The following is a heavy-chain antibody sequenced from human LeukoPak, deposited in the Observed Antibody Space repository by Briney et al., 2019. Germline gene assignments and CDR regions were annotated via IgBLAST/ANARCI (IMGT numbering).Heavy chain of an antibody. D-gene: IGHD1-14*01. CDR2: IYYSGST. CDR3: AREYRDNWFDP. V-gene: IGHV4-31*03. CDR1: GGSISSGGYY. J-gene: IGHJ5*02. Sequence: PSETLSLTCTVSGGSISSGGYYWSWIRQHPGRGLEWIGYIYYSGSTYYNPSLKSRVTISVDTSKNQFSLKLCSVTAADTAVYYCAREYRDNWFDPWGQGTLVTVSS.